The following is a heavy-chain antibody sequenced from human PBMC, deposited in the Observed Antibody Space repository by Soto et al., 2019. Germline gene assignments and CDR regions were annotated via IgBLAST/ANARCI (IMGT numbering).Heavy chain of an antibody. CDR3: ASSGGGSYLIDY. V-gene: IGHV1-46*01. Sequence: RASVKVSCKASGYTFTSYYMHWVRQAPGQGLEWMGIINPSGGSTSYAQKFQGRVAMTRDTSTSTVYMELSSLRSEDTAVYYCASSGGGSYLIDYWGQGTLVTVSS. D-gene: IGHD1-26*01. J-gene: IGHJ4*02. CDR2: INPSGGST. CDR1: GYTFTSYY.